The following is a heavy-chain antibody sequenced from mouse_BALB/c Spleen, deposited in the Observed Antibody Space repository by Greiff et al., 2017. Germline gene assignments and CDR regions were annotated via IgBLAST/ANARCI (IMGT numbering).Heavy chain of an antibody. J-gene: IGHJ2*01. V-gene: IGHV5-6-3*01. CDR2: INSNGGST. CDR1: GFTFSSYG. CDR3: ARENPHYFDY. Sequence: DVMLVESGGGLVQPGGSRKLSCAASGFTFSSYGMSWVRQTPDKRLELVATINSNGGSTYYPDSVKGRFTISRDNAKNTLYLQMSSLKSEDTAMYYCARENPHYFDYWGQGTTLTVSS.